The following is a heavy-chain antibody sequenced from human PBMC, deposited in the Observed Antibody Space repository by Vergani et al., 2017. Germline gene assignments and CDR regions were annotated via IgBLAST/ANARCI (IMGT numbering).Heavy chain of an antibody. V-gene: IGHV3-30-3*01. J-gene: IGHJ4*02. D-gene: IGHD4-17*01. CDR3: ARGASGDYVSSFDY. Sequence: QVLLVESGGGVVQPGRSLRLSCAASGFTFSSYAMHWVRQAPGKGLEWVAVISYDGSNKYYADSVKGRFTISRDNSKNTLYLQMNSLRAEDTAVYYCARGASGDYVSSFDYWGQGTLVTVSS. CDR2: ISYDGSNK. CDR1: GFTFSSYA.